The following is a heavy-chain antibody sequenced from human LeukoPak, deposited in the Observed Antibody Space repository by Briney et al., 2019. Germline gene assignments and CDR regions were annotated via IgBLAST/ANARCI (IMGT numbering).Heavy chain of an antibody. V-gene: IGHV3-21*01. CDR2: ISSSSSYI. J-gene: IGHJ4*02. D-gene: IGHD5-24*01. CDR1: GFTFSSYS. CDR3: ARGIRRFIRGSDGFDY. Sequence: GGSLRLSCAASGFTFSSYSMNWVRQAPGKGLEWVSSISSSSSYIYYADSVKGRFTISRDNAKNSLYLQMNSLRAEDTAVYYCARGIRRFIRGSDGFDYWGQGTLVTVSS.